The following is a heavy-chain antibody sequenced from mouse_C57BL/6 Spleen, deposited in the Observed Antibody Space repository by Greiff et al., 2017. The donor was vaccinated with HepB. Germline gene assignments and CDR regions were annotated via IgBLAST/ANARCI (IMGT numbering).Heavy chain of an antibody. CDR3: ARRGIYYDYGFYAMDY. CDR2: FHPYNDDT. Sequence: VQLQESGAELVKPGASVKMSCKASGYTFTTYPIEWMKQNHGKSLEWIGNFHPYNDDTKYNEKFKGKATLTVEKSSSTAYLELSRLTSDDSAVYYCARRGIYYDYGFYAMDYWGQGTSVTVSS. J-gene: IGHJ4*01. CDR1: GYTFTTYP. D-gene: IGHD2-4*01. V-gene: IGHV1-47*01.